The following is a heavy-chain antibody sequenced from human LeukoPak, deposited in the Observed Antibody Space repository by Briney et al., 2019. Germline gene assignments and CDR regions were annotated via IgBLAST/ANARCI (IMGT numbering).Heavy chain of an antibody. J-gene: IGHJ4*02. D-gene: IGHD6-6*01. CDR1: GFTFSSYN. V-gene: IGHV3-21*01. CDR3: ARVSSSMGGAADY. Sequence: GGSLRLSCAASGFTFSSYNMNWVRQAPGKGLEWVSSITSGSSYIYYADSVKGRFTISRDNAKNSLYLQMNSLRAEDTAVYYCARVSSSMGGAADYWGQGTLVTVSS. CDR2: ITSGSSYI.